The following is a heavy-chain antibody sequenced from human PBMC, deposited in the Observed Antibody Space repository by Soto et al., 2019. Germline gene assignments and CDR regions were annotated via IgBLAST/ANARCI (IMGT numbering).Heavy chain of an antibody. D-gene: IGHD1-7*01. V-gene: IGHV4-4*02. Sequence: SETLSLTCAVSGASLSSMNWWSWVRQTTGKGLEWIGDIYYTGSTYYNPPLKSRVTISIDTSKNQFSLKLSSVTAADTAVYYCARWGRGNWNYGWFDPWGQGTLVTVSS. CDR2: IYYTGST. CDR1: GASLSSMNW. J-gene: IGHJ5*02. CDR3: ARWGRGNWNYGWFDP.